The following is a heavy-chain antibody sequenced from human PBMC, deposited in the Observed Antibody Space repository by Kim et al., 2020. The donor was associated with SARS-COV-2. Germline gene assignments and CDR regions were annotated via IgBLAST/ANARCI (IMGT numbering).Heavy chain of an antibody. CDR3: AIALWPTWFDA. CDR2: IYYSGSS. D-gene: IGHD3-16*01. J-gene: IGHJ5*02. V-gene: IGHV4-59*08. CDR1: GGSISSYY. Sequence: SETLSLTCTVSGGSISSYYWSWIRQPQGTGLERIGYIYYSGSSNYNSTLKSRVTITVDTSKNQFSLKLSSVTAADTAVYYCAIALWPTWFDAWGQGTLVTVSS.